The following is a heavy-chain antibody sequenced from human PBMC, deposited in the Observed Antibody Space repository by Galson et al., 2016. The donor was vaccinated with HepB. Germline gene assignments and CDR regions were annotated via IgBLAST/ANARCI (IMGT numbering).Heavy chain of an antibody. CDR1: GYFISTGYF. J-gene: IGHJ4*02. V-gene: IGHV4-38-2*01. D-gene: IGHD2-2*01. CDR2: IFHSGST. CDR3: ARPGSSWDFDH. Sequence: ETLSLTCSVSGYFISTGYFWDWIRQPPGKGLEWLGSIFHSGSTYYNPSLKSRVTLSMDTSNNQFSLNLSSVTAADTAVYYCARPGSSWDFDHWGQGILVTVSS.